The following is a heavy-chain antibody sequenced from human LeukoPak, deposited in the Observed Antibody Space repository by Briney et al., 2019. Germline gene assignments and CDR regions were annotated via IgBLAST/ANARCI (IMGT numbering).Heavy chain of an antibody. J-gene: IGHJ4*02. V-gene: IGHV3-23*01. Sequence: GGSLRLSCAASGFTFCSYAMSWVRQAPGKGLEWVTTISGSGGNTYYADSVKGRFSFSRDNSKNTLYLQMNSLRAEDTAVYYCAKRGGVAGSAPFDYWGQGTLVTVSS. CDR2: ISGSGGNT. D-gene: IGHD6-19*01. CDR1: GFTFCSYA. CDR3: AKRGGVAGSAPFDY.